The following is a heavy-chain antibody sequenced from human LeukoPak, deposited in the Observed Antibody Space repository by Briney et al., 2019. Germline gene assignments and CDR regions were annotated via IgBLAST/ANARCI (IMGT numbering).Heavy chain of an antibody. V-gene: IGHV1-18*01. CDR3: ATSAPSDLWFGDRNYYYYMDV. J-gene: IGHJ6*03. CDR2: ISAYNGNT. CDR1: GYTFTSYG. Sequence: ASVKVSCKASGYTFTSYGISWVRQAPGQGLEWMGWISAYNGNTNYAQKLQGRVTMTTDTSTSTAYMELRSLRSEDTAVYYCATSAPSDLWFGDRNYYYYMDVWGKGTTVTVSS. D-gene: IGHD3-10*01.